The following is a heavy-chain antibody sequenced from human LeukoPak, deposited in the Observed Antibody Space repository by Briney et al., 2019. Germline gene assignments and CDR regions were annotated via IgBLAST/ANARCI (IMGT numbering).Heavy chain of an antibody. CDR3: ARDGVPAAISRASWFDP. CDR1: GGSFSGYY. V-gene: IGHV4-34*01. J-gene: IGHJ5*02. D-gene: IGHD2-2*02. Sequence: KPSETLSLTCAVYGGSFSGYYWSWIRQPPGKGLEWIGEINHSGSTNYNPSLKSRVTISVDTSKNQFSLKLSSVTAADTAVYYCARDGVPAAISRASWFDPWGQGTLVTVSS. CDR2: INHSGST.